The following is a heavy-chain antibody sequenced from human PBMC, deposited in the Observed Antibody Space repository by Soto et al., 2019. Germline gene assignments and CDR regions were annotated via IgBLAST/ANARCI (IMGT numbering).Heavy chain of an antibody. CDR1: GFTFSSYA. CDR3: AKVFRYGDHEY. CDR2: ISVSGDST. Sequence: EVQLLESGGGLVQPGGSLRLSCAASGFTFSSYAMSWVRQAPGKGLEWVSGISVSGDSTYYAGSVKGRFTISRDNSKSTLYLQMNSLRAEDTAVYCCAKVFRYGDHEYWGQGALVTVSS. V-gene: IGHV3-23*01. D-gene: IGHD2-21*02. J-gene: IGHJ4*02.